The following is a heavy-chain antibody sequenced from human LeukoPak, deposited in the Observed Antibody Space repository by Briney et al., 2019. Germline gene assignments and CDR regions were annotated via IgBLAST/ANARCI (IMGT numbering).Heavy chain of an antibody. CDR1: SGSINTYY. CDR2: IYSSGST. V-gene: IGHV4-4*07. CDR3: ARGPGELDH. D-gene: IGHD3-10*01. Sequence: KPSETLSLTCTVSSGSINTYYWNWIRQPAGKGLEWIGRIYSSGSTTYTPSLKSRVIMSVETSKNLIYLSLRSVTAADTAVYFCARGPGELDHWGQGTLVTVSS. J-gene: IGHJ4*02.